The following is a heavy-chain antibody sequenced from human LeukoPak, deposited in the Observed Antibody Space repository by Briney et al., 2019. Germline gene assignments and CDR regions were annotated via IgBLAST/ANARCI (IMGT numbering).Heavy chain of an antibody. CDR3: ARSYSSGWYGGEDY. D-gene: IGHD6-19*01. CDR1: GGTFSSYA. CDR2: IIPIFGTA. J-gene: IGHJ4*02. Sequence: ASVKVSCKASGGTFSSYAISWVRRAPGQLLEWMGGIIPIFGTANYAQKFQGRVTITADKSTSTAYMELSSLRSEDTAVYYCARSYSSGWYGGEDYWGQGTLVTVSS. V-gene: IGHV1-69*06.